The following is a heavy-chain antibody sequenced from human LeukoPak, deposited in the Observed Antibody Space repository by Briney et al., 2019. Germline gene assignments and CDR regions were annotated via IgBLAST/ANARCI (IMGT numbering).Heavy chain of an antibody. Sequence: KPSETLSLTCTVSGGSISSYYWSWIRQPPGKGLEWIGYVYYSGSTNYNPSLKSRVTISVDTSKNQFSLKLSSVTAADTAVYYCARHGSGSYYGPAPFDYWGQGTLVTVSS. J-gene: IGHJ4*02. D-gene: IGHD3-10*01. CDR3: ARHGSGSYYGPAPFDY. V-gene: IGHV4-59*08. CDR1: GGSISSYY. CDR2: VYYSGST.